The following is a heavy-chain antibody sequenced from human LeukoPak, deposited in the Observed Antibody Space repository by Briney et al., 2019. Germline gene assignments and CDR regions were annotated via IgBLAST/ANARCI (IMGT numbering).Heavy chain of an antibody. D-gene: IGHD6-13*01. CDR3: ARRISSSWYNYAFDI. CDR1: GFTVSSNY. CDR2: IYSGGST. J-gene: IGHJ3*02. V-gene: IGHV3-66*04. Sequence: PGGSLRLSCAASGFTVSSNYMSWVRQAPGKGLEWVSVIYSGGSTYYADSVKGRFTISRDNAKNSLYLQMNSLRAEDTAVYYCARRISSSWYNYAFDIWGQGTMVTVSS.